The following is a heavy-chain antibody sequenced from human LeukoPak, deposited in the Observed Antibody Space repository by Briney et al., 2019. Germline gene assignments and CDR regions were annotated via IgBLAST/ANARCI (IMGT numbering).Heavy chain of an antibody. CDR2: IKSDGSTT. J-gene: IGHJ5*02. CDR3: TRRVSTTRWFDP. D-gene: IGHD2-15*01. CDR1: GFTFSSYW. V-gene: IGHV3-74*01. Sequence: PGGSLRLSCAASGFTFSSYWMHWVRQAPGKGLVWVSRIKSDGSTTNYAHSVKGRFTISRDNAENTLYLQMNSLRVEDTAVYYCTRRVSTTRWFDPWGQGTLVTVSS.